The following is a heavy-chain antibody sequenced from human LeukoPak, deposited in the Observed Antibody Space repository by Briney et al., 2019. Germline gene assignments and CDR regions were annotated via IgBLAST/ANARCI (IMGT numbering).Heavy chain of an antibody. Sequence: ASVKVSCKASGYTFTGYYIHWVRQAPGQGLEWMGWINPNNGGTNYAQKFHGRVTMTRDTSITTAYMELNRLTSDDTAVYYCARELGFCSSTSCPLYHYWGQGTLVTVSS. D-gene: IGHD2-2*01. CDR2: INPNNGGT. J-gene: IGHJ4*02. CDR1: GYTFTGYY. CDR3: ARELGFCSSTSCPLYHY. V-gene: IGHV1-2*02.